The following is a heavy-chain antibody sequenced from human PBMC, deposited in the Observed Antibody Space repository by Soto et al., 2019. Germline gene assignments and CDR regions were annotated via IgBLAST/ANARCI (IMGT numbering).Heavy chain of an antibody. CDR2: IYHSGST. V-gene: IGHV4-4*02. D-gene: IGHD4-4*01. J-gene: IGHJ4*02. Sequence: SETLSLTCAVAGTSISSTYWWTWVRQPPGKGLEWIGEIYHSGSTKYNPSLKSRVTISVDKSNNQFSLELRAVTAADTAVYYCARDSSGRGLTKIDYWGQGTQVTVSS. CDR3: ARDSSGRGLTKIDY. CDR1: GTSISSTYW.